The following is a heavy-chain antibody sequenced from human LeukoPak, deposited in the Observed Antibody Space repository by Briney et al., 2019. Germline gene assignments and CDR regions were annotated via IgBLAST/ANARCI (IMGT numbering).Heavy chain of an antibody. CDR1: GFTFSSYG. CDR3: AKDLGITAALDY. D-gene: IGHD6-13*01. CDR2: IRYDGSNK. J-gene: IGHJ4*02. Sequence: GGSLRLSCAASGFTFSSYGMHWVRQAPGKGLEWVAFIRYDGSNKYYADSVKGRFAISRDTSKNTLYLRMNSLRAEDTAVYYCAKDLGITAALDYWGQGTLVTVSS. V-gene: IGHV3-30*02.